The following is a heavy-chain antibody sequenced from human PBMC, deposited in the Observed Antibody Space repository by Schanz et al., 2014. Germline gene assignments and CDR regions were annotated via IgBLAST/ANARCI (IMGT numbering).Heavy chain of an antibody. D-gene: IGHD3-10*01. Sequence: QVQLVESGGGVVQFGRSLRLSCVASGFTFSSYGMHWVRQAPGKGLEWVAVIWYDENNKYYADSVKGRFTMSRDNSKSTLYLQMNSLRAEDTAVYYCARASYRRKINFDYWGRGTLVTVSS. CDR3: ARASYRRKINFDY. CDR2: IWYDENNK. CDR1: GFTFSSYG. J-gene: IGHJ4*02. V-gene: IGHV3-33*01.